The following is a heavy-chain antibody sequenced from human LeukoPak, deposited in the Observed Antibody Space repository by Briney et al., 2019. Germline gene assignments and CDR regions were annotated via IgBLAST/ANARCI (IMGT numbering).Heavy chain of an antibody. J-gene: IGHJ4*02. V-gene: IGHV3-30*18. CDR1: GFTFSSYG. CDR2: ISYDGSNK. Sequence: GGSLRLSCAASGFTFSSYGMHWVRQAPGKGLEWVAVISYDGSNKYCADSVKGRFTISRDNSKNTLYLQMNSLRAEDTAVYYCAKGSSHGDYWGQGTLVTVSS. CDR3: AKGSSHGDY. D-gene: IGHD6-13*01.